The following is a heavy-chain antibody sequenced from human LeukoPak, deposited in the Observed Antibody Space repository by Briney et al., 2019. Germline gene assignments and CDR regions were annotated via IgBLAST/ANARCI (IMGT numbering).Heavy chain of an antibody. V-gene: IGHV4-4*02. D-gene: IGHD2-15*01. CDR3: ARAFLVGYSPEQYFFDY. CDR2: IYHNGVT. CDR1: GGSISSSNW. J-gene: IGHJ4*02. Sequence: SETLSLTCAVSGGSISSSNWWSWVRQPPGKGLEWIGEIYHNGVTNYNPSLKSRVTISVDRSKNQFSLNLNSLTAADTAVYYCARAFLVGYSPEQYFFDYWGQGALVTVSS.